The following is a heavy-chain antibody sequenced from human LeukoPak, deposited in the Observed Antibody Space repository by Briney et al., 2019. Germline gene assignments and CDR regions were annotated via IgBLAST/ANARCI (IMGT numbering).Heavy chain of an antibody. CDR3: ARDTATGDAFDI. J-gene: IGHJ3*02. D-gene: IGHD6-25*01. Sequence: ASVKVSCKASGYTFTGYYMHWVRQAPGQGLEWMGWINPNSGGTNYAQKFQGRVTMTRDTSTSTVYMELSSLRSEDTAVYCCARDTATGDAFDIWGQGTMVTVSS. CDR1: GYTFTGYY. CDR2: INPNSGGT. V-gene: IGHV1-2*02.